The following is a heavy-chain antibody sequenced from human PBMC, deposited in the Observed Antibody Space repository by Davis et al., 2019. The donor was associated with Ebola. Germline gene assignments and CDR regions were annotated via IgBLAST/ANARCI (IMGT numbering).Heavy chain of an antibody. V-gene: IGHV4-4*07. CDR2: IYTSGST. CDR3: ARDGAVRSGSYGYYDY. J-gene: IGHJ4*02. Sequence: PSETLSLTCTVSGGSISSYYWSWIRQPAGKGLEWIGRIYTSGSTNYNPSLKSRVTMSVDTSKNQFSLKLSSVTAADTAVYYCARDGAVRSGSYGYYDYWGQGTLVTVSS. CDR1: GGSISSYY. D-gene: IGHD1-26*01.